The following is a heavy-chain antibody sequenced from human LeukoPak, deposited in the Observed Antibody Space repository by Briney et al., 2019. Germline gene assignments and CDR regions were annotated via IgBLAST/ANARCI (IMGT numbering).Heavy chain of an antibody. D-gene: IGHD3-3*01. CDR1: GFTFSGYG. CDR3: AKNRDFWSGSDAFDL. V-gene: IGHV3-23*01. Sequence: GGALRLSCAGPGFTFSGYGMEWVRQAPGKGGGVVSAISGSGGGTYYADSVKGRFTISRDNSKYTLSLQMNSLRAEDTAVYYCAKNRDFWSGSDAFDLWGQGTMVTVSS. CDR2: ISGSGGGT. J-gene: IGHJ3*01.